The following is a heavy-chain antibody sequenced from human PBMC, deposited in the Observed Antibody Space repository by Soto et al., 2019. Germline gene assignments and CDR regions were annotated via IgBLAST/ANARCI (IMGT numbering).Heavy chain of an antibody. V-gene: IGHV1-69*01. CDR3: ARVRPSAVGRSAKKSWFDP. D-gene: IGHD2-15*01. CDR1: GGTFSNYD. CDR2: IIPMFGTT. Sequence: QVQLVQSGAEVKKPESSVKVSCQASGGTFSNYDISWVRQAPGQGLEWMGVIIPMFGTTNYAQKFQGRVTIAADESTSTVFMELSSLTSADTAVYYCARVRPSAVGRSAKKSWFDPWGQGTLVIVSS. J-gene: IGHJ5*02.